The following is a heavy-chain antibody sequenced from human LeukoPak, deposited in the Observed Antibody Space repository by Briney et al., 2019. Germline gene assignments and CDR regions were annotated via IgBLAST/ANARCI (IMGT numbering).Heavy chain of an antibody. Sequence: GGSLRLSCAASGFTFSSYGMHSVRQAPGKGLEWVAVISYDGSNKYYADSVKGRFTISRDNSKNTLYLQMNSLRAEDTAVYYCAKGARNRVIVLFFVYWGQGTLVTVSS. CDR2: ISYDGSNK. V-gene: IGHV3-30*18. CDR1: GFTFSSYG. CDR3: AKGARNRVIVLFFVY. J-gene: IGHJ4*02. D-gene: IGHD3-16*02.